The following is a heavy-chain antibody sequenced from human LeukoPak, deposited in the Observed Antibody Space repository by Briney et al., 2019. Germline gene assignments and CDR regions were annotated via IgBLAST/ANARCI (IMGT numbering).Heavy chain of an antibody. V-gene: IGHV4-59*05. J-gene: IGHJ6*03. CDR3: AAIDYYYYYMDV. Sequence: PSETLSLTCTVSGGSISSYYWSWIRQPPGKGLEWIGSIYYSGSTYYNPSLKSRVTISVDTSKNQFSLKLSSVTAADTAVYYPAAIDYYYYYMDVWGKGTTVTISS. CDR2: IYYSGST. D-gene: IGHD2-2*01. CDR1: GGSISSYY.